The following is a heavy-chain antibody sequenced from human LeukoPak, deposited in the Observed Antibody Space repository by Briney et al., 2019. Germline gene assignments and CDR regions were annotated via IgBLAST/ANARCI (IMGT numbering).Heavy chain of an antibody. J-gene: IGHJ6*03. D-gene: IGHD2-2*01. CDR3: ARRGGGSSTNSYYYYYMDV. CDR1: GGTFSSYT. V-gene: IGHV1-69*02. CDR2: IIPILGIA. Sequence: SVKVSCKASGGTFSSYTISWVRQAPGQGLEWMGRIIPILGIANYAQRFQGRVTITADKSTSTAYMELSRLRSEDTAVYYCARRGGGSSTNSYYYYYMDVWGKGTTVTVSS.